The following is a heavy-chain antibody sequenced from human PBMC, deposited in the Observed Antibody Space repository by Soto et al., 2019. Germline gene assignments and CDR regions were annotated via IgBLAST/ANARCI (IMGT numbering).Heavy chain of an antibody. CDR2: TYYNGNA. Sequence: PSETLSLTCNVSGGSIDRSNYYWDWLRQPPGKGLEWIGTTYYNGNAYYNPSLKSRVSMSVDTSKNQISLKLVSVTAADTAVYYCARHFVAVVIKGWGYWGQGTLVTVSS. J-gene: IGHJ4*02. CDR1: GGSIDRSNYY. D-gene: IGHD3-10*01. CDR3: ARHFVAVVIKGWGY. V-gene: IGHV4-39*01.